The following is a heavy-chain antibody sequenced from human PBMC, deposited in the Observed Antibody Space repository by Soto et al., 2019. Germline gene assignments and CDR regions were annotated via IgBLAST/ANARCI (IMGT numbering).Heavy chain of an antibody. D-gene: IGHD3-3*01. CDR1: GYTFTGYY. CDR2: INPNSGGT. CDR3: ARGKGYDFWSGYYSLPNGMDV. Sequence: GASVKVSCKASGYTFTGYYMHWVRQAPGQGLEWMGWINPNSGGTNYAQKFQGWVTMTRDTSISTAYMELSRLRSDDTAVYYCARGKGYDFWSGYYSLPNGMDVWGQGTTVTVSS. J-gene: IGHJ6*02. V-gene: IGHV1-2*04.